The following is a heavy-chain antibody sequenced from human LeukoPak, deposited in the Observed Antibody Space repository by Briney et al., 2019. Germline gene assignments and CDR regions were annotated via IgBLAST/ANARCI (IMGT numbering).Heavy chain of an antibody. CDR3: TRGMNPER. Sequence: GGSLRLSCAASGFIFSDHWMTWVRQTPGKGLEWVANIKHDGSEKYYVDSVRGRFTISRDNAENSLYIQMNSLRVEDTAVYYCTRGMNPERWGQGTLITVSS. CDR1: GFIFSDHW. V-gene: IGHV3-7*01. CDR2: IKHDGSEK. D-gene: IGHD1-14*01. J-gene: IGHJ4*02.